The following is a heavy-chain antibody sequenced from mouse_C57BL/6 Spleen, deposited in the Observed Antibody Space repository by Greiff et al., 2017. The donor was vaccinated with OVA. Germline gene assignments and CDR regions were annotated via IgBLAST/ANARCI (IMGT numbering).Heavy chain of an antibody. CDR3: ARVDWDY. CDR2: IDPSDSYT. J-gene: IGHJ2*01. CDR1: GYTFTSYW. V-gene: IGHV1-50*01. D-gene: IGHD4-1*01. Sequence: QVQLQQPGAELVKPGASVKLSCKASGYTFTSYWMQWVKQRPGQGLEWIGEIDPSDSYTNYNQKFKGKATLTVDTSSSTAYMQLSSLTSEDSAVYYCARVDWDYWGQGTTLTVSS.